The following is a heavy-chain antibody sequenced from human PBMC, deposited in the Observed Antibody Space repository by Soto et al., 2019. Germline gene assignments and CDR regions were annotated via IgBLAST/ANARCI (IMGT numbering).Heavy chain of an antibody. CDR1: GFTFDDYA. CDR2: ISWNSATI. J-gene: IGHJ6*02. Sequence: EVQLVESGGGLVQPGRSLRLSCAGSGFTFDDYAMHWVRQAPGKGLEWVSGISWNSATIGYADSVKGRFTMSRDNAKNSMYLQMNSLRGEDTALYYCAKDKGYGSGSNSYYGIDVWGQGTTVIVS. V-gene: IGHV3-9*01. D-gene: IGHD3-10*01. CDR3: AKDKGYGSGSNSYYGIDV.